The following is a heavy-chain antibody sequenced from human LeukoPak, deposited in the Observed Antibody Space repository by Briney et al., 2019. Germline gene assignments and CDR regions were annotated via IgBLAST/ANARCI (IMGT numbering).Heavy chain of an antibody. D-gene: IGHD6-6*01. CDR2: ISWNSGSI. CDR3: AKGSIGLDY. Sequence: GRSLRLSCAASGFTFDDYAMHWVRQAPGKGREWVSGISWNSGSIGYADSVKGRFTISRDNAKNSLYLQMNSLRAEDTALYYCAKGSIGLDYWGQGTLVTVSS. CDR1: GFTFDDYA. V-gene: IGHV3-9*01. J-gene: IGHJ4*02.